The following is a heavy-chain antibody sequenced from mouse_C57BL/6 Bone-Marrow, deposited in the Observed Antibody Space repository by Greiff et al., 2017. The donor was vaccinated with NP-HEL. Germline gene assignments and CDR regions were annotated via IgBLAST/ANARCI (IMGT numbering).Heavy chain of an antibody. CDR1: GFTFSDYY. CDR2: ISNGGGST. D-gene: IGHD2-5*01. V-gene: IGHV5-12*01. CDR3: ARDSNYGYFDV. J-gene: IGHJ1*03. Sequence: EVHLVESGGGLVQPGGSLKLSCAASGFTFSDYYMYWVRQTPEKRLEWVAYISNGGGSTYYPDTVKGRFTISRDNAKNTLYLQMSRLKSEDTAMYYCARDSNYGYFDVWGTGTTVTVSS.